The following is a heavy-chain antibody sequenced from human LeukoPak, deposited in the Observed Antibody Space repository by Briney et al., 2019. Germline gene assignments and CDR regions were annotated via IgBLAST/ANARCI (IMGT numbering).Heavy chain of an antibody. V-gene: IGHV3-7*03. CDR2: INQDGSEK. D-gene: IGHD2-2*02. CDR3: ARYTAPFDY. Sequence: GGSLRLTCAASGFTVSSNYMSWVRQAPGKGLEWVANINQDGSEKYYVDSVKGRFTISRDNAKNSLYLQMNSLRAEDTAIYYCARYTAPFDYWGQGTLVTVSS. CDR1: GFTVSSNY. J-gene: IGHJ4*02.